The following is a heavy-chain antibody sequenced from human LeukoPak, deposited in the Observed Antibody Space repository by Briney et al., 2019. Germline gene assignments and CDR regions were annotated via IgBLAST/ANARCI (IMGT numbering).Heavy chain of an antibody. V-gene: IGHV4-59*08. CDR2: IYYSGST. J-gene: IGHJ3*02. CDR1: GGSISSYY. CDR3: ARRPSPYDFRSGDKLNAFDI. D-gene: IGHD3-3*01. Sequence: SETLSLTCTVSGGSISSYYWSWIRQPPGKGLEWIGYIYYSGSTNYNPSLKSRVTISVDTSKSQFSLKLSSVTAADTAVYYCARRPSPYDFRSGDKLNAFDIWGQGTMVTVSS.